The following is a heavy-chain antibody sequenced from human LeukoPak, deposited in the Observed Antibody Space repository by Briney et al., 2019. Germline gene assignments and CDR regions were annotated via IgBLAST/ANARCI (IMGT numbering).Heavy chain of an antibody. V-gene: IGHV5-51*01. CDR3: ARFPDGYNRKAFDY. CDR1: GYRFTTYW. CDR2: IYPGESDT. D-gene: IGHD5-24*01. J-gene: IGHJ4*02. Sequence: GEALKIYCQGSGYRFTTYWIGWVRAMPGKGLEGMGIIYPGESDTRYSPSFQGQVTISADKSISTAYLQWSSLKASDTAMYYCARFPDGYNRKAFDYWGQGSLVTVSS.